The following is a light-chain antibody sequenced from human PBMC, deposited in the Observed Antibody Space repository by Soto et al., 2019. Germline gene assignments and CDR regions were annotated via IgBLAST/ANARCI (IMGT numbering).Light chain of an antibody. CDR2: GAS. J-gene: IGKJ3*01. Sequence: DIQMTQSPSSLSASVGDRATITCQASQDIKKYLNWYQQKPGKAPKLLISGASSLETGVPSRFSGSGSGIHFTFTISSLQPQDIATSYCQHYHSVPFTFGPGTKVDIK. CDR1: QDIKKY. CDR3: QHYHSVPFT. V-gene: IGKV1-33*01.